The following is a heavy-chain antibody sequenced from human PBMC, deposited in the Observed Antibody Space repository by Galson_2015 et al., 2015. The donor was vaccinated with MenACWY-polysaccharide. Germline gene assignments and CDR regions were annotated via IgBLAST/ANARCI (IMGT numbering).Heavy chain of an antibody. CDR3: ARRSLGNWYFDL. D-gene: IGHD7-27*01. CDR2: IHASGST. V-gene: IGHV4-4*07. Sequence: ETLSLTCTVSHGSITSYYWSWIRPPAGKTLEWIGRIHASGSTTYNPSFKSRVTMSVDMSKNQVSLRLTSVTAADTAVYHCARRSLGNWYFDLWGRGTLVTVSS. J-gene: IGHJ2*01. CDR1: HGSITSYY.